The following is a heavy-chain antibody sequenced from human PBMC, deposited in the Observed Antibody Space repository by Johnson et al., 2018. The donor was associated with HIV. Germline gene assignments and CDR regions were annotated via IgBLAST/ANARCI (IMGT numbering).Heavy chain of an antibody. CDR2: ISYDGPNK. V-gene: IGHV3-30-3*01. J-gene: IGHJ3*02. Sequence: QVQLVESGGGVVQPGGSLRLSCAASGFTFSSYVMQWVRQAPGKGLEWVAFISYDGPNKYYADSVKGRFTISRDNSKNTLYLQMNSLRAEDTAVYYCAKGDPVEGDVDDAFDIWGQGTMVTVSS. CDR1: GFTFSSYV. CDR3: AKGDPVEGDVDDAFDI. D-gene: IGHD2-21*01.